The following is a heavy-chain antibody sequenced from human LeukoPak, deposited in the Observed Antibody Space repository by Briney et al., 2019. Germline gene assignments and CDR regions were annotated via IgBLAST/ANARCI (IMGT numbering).Heavy chain of an antibody. Sequence: AGGSLRLSCAASRFTFSSDVMSWVRQAPGKGLEWVSGVSGNGAGTYYADSVKGRVTISSDNSKNMLYLQMNSLRAEDTAVYYCAKPPWYSSCWSIDYWGQGTLVTVSS. CDR1: RFTFSSDV. D-gene: IGHD6-13*01. V-gene: IGHV3-23*01. CDR2: VSGNGAGT. J-gene: IGHJ4*02. CDR3: AKPPWYSSCWSIDY.